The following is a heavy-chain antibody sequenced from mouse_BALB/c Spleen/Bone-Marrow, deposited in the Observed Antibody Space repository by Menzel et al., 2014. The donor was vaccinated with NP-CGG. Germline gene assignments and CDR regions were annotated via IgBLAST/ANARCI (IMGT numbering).Heavy chain of an antibody. CDR2: IYPGDGST. CDR1: GYTFTSYF. V-gene: IGHV1S56*01. J-gene: IGHJ4*01. CDR3: ARDYDGYAMDY. Sequence: QVQLQQSGPELVKPGASVKMSCKASGYTFTSYFIYWVKQRPGQGLEWIGWIYPGDGSTKYNEKFKGKTTLTADKSSSTAYMLLSSLTSEDSAIYFCARDYDGYAMDYWGQGTSVTVSS. D-gene: IGHD2-4*01.